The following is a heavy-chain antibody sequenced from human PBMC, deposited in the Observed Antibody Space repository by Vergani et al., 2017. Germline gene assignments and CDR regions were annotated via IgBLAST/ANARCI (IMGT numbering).Heavy chain of an antibody. CDR1: GFTFNNYA. Sequence: EVQLVESGGGLVQPGRSLRLSCAASGFTFNNYAMSWVRQAPGKGLEWVSMIISTGADTYYADSVKGRFTISRDNSKDTLYLQMNSLRAEDTAVYFCARDHRSCVGISCFLMDVWGKGTTVTVSS. CDR2: IISTGADT. D-gene: IGHD2-2*01. J-gene: IGHJ6*03. CDR3: ARDHRSCVGISCFLMDV. V-gene: IGHV3-23*04.